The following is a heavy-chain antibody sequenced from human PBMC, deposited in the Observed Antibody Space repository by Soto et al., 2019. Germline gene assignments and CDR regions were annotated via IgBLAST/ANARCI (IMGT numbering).Heavy chain of an antibody. CDR3: VRPYCGTNSCHDWFDP. D-gene: IGHD2-21*01. CDR2: INPSSGGT. J-gene: IGHJ5*02. Sequence: ASVKVSCKASGYIFIDYYINWVLQAPGQGLEWMGWINPSSGGTKYAEQFQGRVTMTTDTSITTAYMELSGLRSDDTAAYYCVRPYCGTNSCHDWFDPWGQGTPVTVSS. V-gene: IGHV1-2*02. CDR1: GYIFIDYY.